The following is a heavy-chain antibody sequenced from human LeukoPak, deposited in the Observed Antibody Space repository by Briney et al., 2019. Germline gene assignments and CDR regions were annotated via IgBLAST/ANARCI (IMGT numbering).Heavy chain of an antibody. CDR1: GYTFTSYD. Sequence: GASVKVSCKASGYTFTSYDINWVRQAPGQGLEWMGWMNPNSGNTGYAQKFQGRVTITRNTSISTAYMELSSLRSEDTAVYYCARGDRSSSAFDIWGQGTMVTVSS. CDR2: MNPNSGNT. CDR3: ARGDRSSSAFDI. D-gene: IGHD6-6*01. V-gene: IGHV1-8*01. J-gene: IGHJ3*02.